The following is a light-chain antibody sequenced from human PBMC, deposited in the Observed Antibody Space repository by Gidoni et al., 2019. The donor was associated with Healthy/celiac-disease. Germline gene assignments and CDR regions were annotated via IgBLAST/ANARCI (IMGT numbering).Light chain of an antibody. CDR3: LLYYGGAQLNWV. V-gene: IGLV7-43*01. J-gene: IGLJ3*02. CDR2: STS. CDR1: TGAVTRCYY. Sequence: QTVGTQEPSLTVSPVGTVTLTCSSSTGAVTRCYYPNWFQQKPGQAPRALIYSTSNKNSWTPARFSGSLLGGKAALTLSGVQPEDEAEYYCLLYYGGAQLNWVFGGGTKLTVL.